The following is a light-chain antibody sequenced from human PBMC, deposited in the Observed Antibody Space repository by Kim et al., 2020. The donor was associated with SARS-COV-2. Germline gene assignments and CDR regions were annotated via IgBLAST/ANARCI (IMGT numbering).Light chain of an antibody. CDR2: AAS. V-gene: IGKV1-27*01. Sequence: ASVGDTVTITCRASQGITNSLAWYQQKPGQVPKLLIYAASTLQSGVPSRFSGSGSGADFTLTINSLQPEDAATYYCQKYKSAPLTFGGGTKVDIK. CDR3: QKYKSAPLT. J-gene: IGKJ4*01. CDR1: QGITNS.